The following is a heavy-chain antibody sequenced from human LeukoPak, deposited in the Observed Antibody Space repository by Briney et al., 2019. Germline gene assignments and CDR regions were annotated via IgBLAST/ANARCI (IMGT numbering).Heavy chain of an antibody. CDR3: AKLMITFGGVIVKTTEAG. D-gene: IGHD3-16*02. J-gene: IGHJ4*02. CDR2: ISGSGGST. V-gene: IGHV3-23*01. CDR1: GFPFSSYA. Sequence: GGPLRLSFAASGFPFSSYAMSWVRQAPGKGLEWVSAISGSGGSTYYADSVKGRFTISRDNSKNTLYLQMNSLRAEDTAVYYCAKLMITFGGVIVKTTEAGWGQGTLVTVSS.